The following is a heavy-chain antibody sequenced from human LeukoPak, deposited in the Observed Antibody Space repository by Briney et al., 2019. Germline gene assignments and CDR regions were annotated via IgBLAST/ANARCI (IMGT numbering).Heavy chain of an antibody. CDR2: IYTSGST. D-gene: IGHD3-22*01. V-gene: IGHV4-61*02. CDR3: ARELYYDSSGYYFSFDY. CDR1: GGSISSGSYY. J-gene: IGHJ4*02. Sequence: SETLSLTCTVSGGSISSGSYYWSWIRQPAGKGLEWIGRIYTSGSTNYNPSLKSRVTISVDTSKNQFSLKLSSVTAADTAVYYCARELYYDSSGYYFSFDYWGQGTLVAVSS.